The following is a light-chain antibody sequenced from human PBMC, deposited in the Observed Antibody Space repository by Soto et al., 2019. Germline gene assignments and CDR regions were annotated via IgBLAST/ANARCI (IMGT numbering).Light chain of an antibody. CDR2: PAS. V-gene: IGKV3-20*01. CDR1: QSINNRY. Sequence: EIVLTQSPGTLSLSPGERATLSCRASQSINNRYLAWYQQKPGQAPSLLIYPASSRASGIPDRFGGSGSGTDFTFTISTSEPEDVAVYYCQHVESSPGFAFGPGTKVDIK. J-gene: IGKJ3*01. CDR3: QHVESSPGFA.